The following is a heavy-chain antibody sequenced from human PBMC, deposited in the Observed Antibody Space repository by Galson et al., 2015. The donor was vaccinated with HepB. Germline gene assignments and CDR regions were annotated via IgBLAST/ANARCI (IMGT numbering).Heavy chain of an antibody. CDR3: ARWSGYCSSTSCYTGRNYYGMDV. D-gene: IGHD2-2*01. V-gene: IGHV1-69*02. CDR1: GGTFSSYT. CDR2: IIPILGIA. Sequence: SVKVSCKASGGTFSSYTISWVRQAPGQGLEWMGRIIPILGIANYAQKFQGRVTITADKSTSTAYMELSSLRSEDTAVYYCARWSGYCSSTSCYTGRNYYGMDVWGQGTTVTVSS. J-gene: IGHJ6*02.